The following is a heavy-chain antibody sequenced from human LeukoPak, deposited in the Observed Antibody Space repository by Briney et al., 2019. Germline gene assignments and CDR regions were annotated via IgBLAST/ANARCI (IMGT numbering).Heavy chain of an antibody. CDR1: GFTLCNYG. D-gene: IGHD2-15*01. CDR2: MGEDGDNK. CDR3: ARAYSTYPDH. J-gene: IGHJ5*02. V-gene: IGHV3-30*02. Sequence: GGSLRLSCAASGFTLCNYGIHGVRDAPGEGGGGGVFMGEDGDNKHYGDSVKGRLTNSRDNSKNTLYLQMSSLRAEDTAVYYCARAYSTYPDHWGQGTLVTVSS.